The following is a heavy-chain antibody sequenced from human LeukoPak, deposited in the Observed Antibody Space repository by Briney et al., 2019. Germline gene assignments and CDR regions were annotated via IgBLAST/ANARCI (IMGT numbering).Heavy chain of an antibody. D-gene: IGHD3-3*01. CDR1: GFTFSSYA. Sequence: GGFLRLSCAASGFTFSSYAMSWVRQAPGKGLEWVSAISGSGGSTYYADSVKGRFTISRDNSKNTLYLQMNSLRAEDTAVYYCAGFLEWLDYYYMDVWGKGTTVTVSS. J-gene: IGHJ6*03. CDR2: ISGSGGST. CDR3: AGFLEWLDYYYMDV. V-gene: IGHV3-23*01.